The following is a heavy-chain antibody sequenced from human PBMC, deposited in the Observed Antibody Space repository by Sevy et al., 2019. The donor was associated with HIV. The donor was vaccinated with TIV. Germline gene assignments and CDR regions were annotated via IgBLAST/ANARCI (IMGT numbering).Heavy chain of an antibody. CDR2: INPNTSAT. CDR1: GYTFTGYH. CDR3: TRDRQHSRDI. J-gene: IGHJ3*02. Sequence: ASVKVSCKASGYTFTGYHMHWVRQAPGQGLEWMGWINPNTSATNYAQKFRGRVTMTRDTSISTAYMELSSLRSDDTAVYYCTRDRQHSRDIWGHGTMVTVSS. D-gene: IGHD3-3*02. V-gene: IGHV1-2*02.